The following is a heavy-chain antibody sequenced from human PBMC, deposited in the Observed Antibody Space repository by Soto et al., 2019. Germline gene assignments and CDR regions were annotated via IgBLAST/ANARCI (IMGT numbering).Heavy chain of an antibody. CDR2: ISASGSRT. D-gene: IGHD4-17*01. CDR3: GKDPNGDYVGGFEF. J-gene: IGHJ3*01. Sequence: GGSLRLSCAASGFIFTNYAMSWVRQAPGKGLEWVSGISASGSRTFYADSGKGRFTVSRDFSKNTLSLQMDSLRAEDTAVYFCGKDPNGDYVGGFEFWGPGTMVTVSS. V-gene: IGHV3-23*01. CDR1: GFIFTNYA.